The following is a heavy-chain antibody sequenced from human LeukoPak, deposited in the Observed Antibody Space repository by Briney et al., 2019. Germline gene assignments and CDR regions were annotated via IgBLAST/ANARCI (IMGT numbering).Heavy chain of an antibody. J-gene: IGHJ5*02. CDR2: INHSGST. CDR3: ARGPRYSYNAFYNWFDP. V-gene: IGHV4-34*01. D-gene: IGHD5-18*01. Sequence: TSETLPLTCAVYGGSFSGYYWSGIRQPPGKGLEGIGEINHSGSTNYNPSFKSRVTISVDTSKNQFSLKLSSVTAADTAVYYCARGPRYSYNAFYNWFDPWGQGTLVTVSS. CDR1: GGSFSGYY.